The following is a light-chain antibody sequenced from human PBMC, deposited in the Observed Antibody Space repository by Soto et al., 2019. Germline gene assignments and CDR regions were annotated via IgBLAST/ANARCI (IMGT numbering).Light chain of an antibody. V-gene: IGKV1-5*01. CDR3: QQSYSSPPT. CDR2: DAS. J-gene: IGKJ1*01. CDR1: QSVNSW. Sequence: DIQMTQSPSTLSAFVGDRVTITCRASQSVNSWLAWYQQRPGKAPKLLIYDASTLESGVPSRFSGSGSGTEFTLTISSLQPEDFATYYCQQSYSSPPTFGQGTKVDI.